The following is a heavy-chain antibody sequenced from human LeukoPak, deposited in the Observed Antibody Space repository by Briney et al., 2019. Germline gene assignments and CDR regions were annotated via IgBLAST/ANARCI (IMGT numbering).Heavy chain of an antibody. CDR2: FDPEDGET. D-gene: IGHD1-26*01. CDR1: GYTLTELS. J-gene: IGHJ4*02. V-gene: IGHV1-24*01. CDR3: ATGVDSGSYSRLYYFDY. Sequence: ASVKVSCKVSGYTLTELSMHWVRQAPGKGLEWMGGFDPEDGETIYAQKFQGRVTLTEDTSTDTAYMELSSLRSEDTAVYYCATGVDSGSYSRLYYFDYWGQGTLVTVSS.